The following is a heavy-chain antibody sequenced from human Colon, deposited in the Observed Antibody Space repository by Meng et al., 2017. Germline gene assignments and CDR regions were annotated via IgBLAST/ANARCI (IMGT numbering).Heavy chain of an antibody. J-gene: IGHJ4*02. CDR1: GGSVSPSVYQ. D-gene: IGHD1-26*01. CDR2: AST. CDR3: ARDHMGSLDY. V-gene: IGHV4-61*08. Sequence: QVQLQESGPGLARPSHTLSLTCTVSGGSVSPSVYQWGWIRQPPGKGLEWIGYASTNYNPSLKSRVTISLDTSRNQFSLSLSSVTAADTAVYYCARDHMGSLDYWGQGILVTVSS.